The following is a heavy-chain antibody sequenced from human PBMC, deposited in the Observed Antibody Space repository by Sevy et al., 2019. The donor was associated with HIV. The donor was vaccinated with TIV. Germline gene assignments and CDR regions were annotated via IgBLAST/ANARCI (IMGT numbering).Heavy chain of an antibody. CDR3: ARDGAFRYDFWSGYSAEYNWFDP. CDR2: INPSGGST. J-gene: IGHJ5*02. Sequence: ASVKVSCKASGYTFTSYYMHWVRQAPGQGLEWMGIINPSGGSTSYAQKFQGRVTMTRDTSTSTVYMELSSLRSEDTAWYYCARDGAFRYDFWSGYSAEYNWFDPWGQGTLVTVSS. V-gene: IGHV1-46*01. CDR1: GYTFTSYY. D-gene: IGHD3-3*01.